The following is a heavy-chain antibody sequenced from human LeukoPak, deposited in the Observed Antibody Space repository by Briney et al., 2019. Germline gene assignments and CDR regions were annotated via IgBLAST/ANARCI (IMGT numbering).Heavy chain of an antibody. J-gene: IGHJ3*02. CDR3: ASELAYCGGDCYSAFDT. CDR1: GFTFSSYS. V-gene: IGHV3-30*03. D-gene: IGHD2-21*02. CDR2: KSYDGSNK. Sequence: GGSLRLSCAASGFTFSSYSMNWVRQAPGKGLEWVAGKSYDGSNKYSANSVKGRFTVSRDNSKNTLYLQMNSLRAEDTAVYYCASELAYCGGDCYSAFDTWGQGTMVTVSS.